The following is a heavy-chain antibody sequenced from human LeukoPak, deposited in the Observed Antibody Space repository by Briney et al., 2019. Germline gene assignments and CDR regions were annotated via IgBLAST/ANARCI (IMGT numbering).Heavy chain of an antibody. V-gene: IGHV4-39*07. J-gene: IGHJ5*02. Sequence: SETLSLTCTVSGGSISSSSYYWGWIRQPPGKGLEWIGSIYYSGSTYYNPSLKSRVTISVDTSKNQFSLKLGSVTAADTAVYYCARGGAYDFWSGYSNWFDPWGQGTLVTVSS. CDR3: ARGGAYDFWSGYSNWFDP. CDR1: GGSISSSSYY. CDR2: IYYSGST. D-gene: IGHD3-3*01.